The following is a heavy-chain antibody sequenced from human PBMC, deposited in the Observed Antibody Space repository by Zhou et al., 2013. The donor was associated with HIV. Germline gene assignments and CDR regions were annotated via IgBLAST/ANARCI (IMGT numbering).Heavy chain of an antibody. CDR2: FSAYHGKA. D-gene: IGHD3-22*01. Sequence: QVQLLQSGGEVKKPGASVKVSCKASVHNFNDYTFTWVRQAPGQGLEWMGWFSAYHGKADYAQKFQDRVTLTTDTATATAFMELRRLTSDDTAVYYCARDMSSIYDSSGHRALDIWGQGTVVAVSS. V-gene: IGHV1-18*01. CDR1: VHNFNDYT. CDR3: ARDMSSIYDSSGHRALDI. J-gene: IGHJ3*02.